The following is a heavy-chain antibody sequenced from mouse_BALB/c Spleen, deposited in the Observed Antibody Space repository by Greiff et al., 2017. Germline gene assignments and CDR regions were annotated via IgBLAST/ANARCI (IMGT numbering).Heavy chain of an antibody. CDR1: GFTFSSFG. CDR2: ISSGSSTI. V-gene: IGHV5-17*02. CDR3: ARGGSSYYYFDY. Sequence: VKLMESGGGLVQPGGSRKLSCAASGFTFSSFGMHWVRQAPEKGLEWVAYISSGSSTIYYADTVKGRFTISRDNPKNTLFLQMTSLRSEDTAMYYCARGGSSYYYFDYWGQGTTLTVSS. D-gene: IGHD1-1*01. J-gene: IGHJ2*01.